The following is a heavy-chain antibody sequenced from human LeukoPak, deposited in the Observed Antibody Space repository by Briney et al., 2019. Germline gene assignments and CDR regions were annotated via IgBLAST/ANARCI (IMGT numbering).Heavy chain of an antibody. CDR2: IKSKTDDGTA. J-gene: IGHJ4*02. Sequence: GGSLRLSCAASGFSFNTAWMNWVRQTPGKGLEWLGRIKSKTDDGTAEDAAHVKGRFIISRDDSKNMLSLEMRSLRTEDTGVYYCTTRGIAVSGLGYWGRGTLVVVSS. V-gene: IGHV3-15*01. D-gene: IGHD6-19*01. CDR3: TTRGIAVSGLGY. CDR1: GFSFNTAW.